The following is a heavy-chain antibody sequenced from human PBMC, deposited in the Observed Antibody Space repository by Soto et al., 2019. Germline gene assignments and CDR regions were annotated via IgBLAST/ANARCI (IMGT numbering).Heavy chain of an antibody. CDR1: GFTFSSYG. CDR2: IWYDGSNK. Sequence: QVQLVESGGGVVQPGRSLRLSCAASGFTFSSYGMHWVRQAPGKGLEWVAVIWYDGSNKYYADSVKGRFTISMDNSKNQLYGRTNGLGGEDTAVCYCGSLSGSGGSCYADGGFDYWGQGPMVTVSS. D-gene: IGHD2-15*01. CDR3: GSLSGSGGSCYADGGFDY. J-gene: IGHJ4*02. V-gene: IGHV3-33*01.